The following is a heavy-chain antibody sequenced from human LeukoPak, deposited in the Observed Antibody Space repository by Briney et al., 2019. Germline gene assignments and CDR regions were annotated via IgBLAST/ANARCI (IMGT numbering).Heavy chain of an antibody. CDR1: GFTFGSYG. CDR2: ISYDGSNK. CDR3: ARDPGYCSSTSCYEIPNAFDI. Sequence: GGSLRLSCAASGFTFGSYGMHWVRQAPGKGLEWVAVISYDGSNKYYADSVKGRFTISRDNSKNTLYLQMNSLRAEDTAVYYCARDPGYCSSTSCYEIPNAFDIWGQGTMVTVSS. V-gene: IGHV3-30*03. D-gene: IGHD2-2*01. J-gene: IGHJ3*02.